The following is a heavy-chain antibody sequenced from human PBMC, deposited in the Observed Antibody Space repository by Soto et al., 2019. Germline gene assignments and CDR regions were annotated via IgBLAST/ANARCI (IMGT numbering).Heavy chain of an antibody. CDR1: GFTFSSYA. J-gene: IGHJ5*02. D-gene: IGHD6-19*01. Sequence: QPGGSLRLSCAASGFTFSSYAMHWVRQAPGKGLEWVAVISYDGSNKYYADSVKGRFTISRDNSKNTLYLQMNSLRAEDTAVYYCARDKSIAVRGGWFDPWGQGTLVTVSS. V-gene: IGHV3-30-3*01. CDR2: ISYDGSNK. CDR3: ARDKSIAVRGGWFDP.